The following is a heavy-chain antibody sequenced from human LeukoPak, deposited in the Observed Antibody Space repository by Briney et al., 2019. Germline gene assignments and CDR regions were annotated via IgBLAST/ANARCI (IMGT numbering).Heavy chain of an antibody. J-gene: IGHJ4*02. CDR1: GLTFSNAW. Sequence: GGSLRLSCAVSGLTFSNAWMSWVRQAPGKGLEWVGRIKSNTDGGTVEYASPVKARFTISRDDSKNTLYLQMTSLKTEDTAMYYCTTYSSRWFYFDYWGQGSLVTVSS. D-gene: IGHD6-13*01. CDR2: IKSNTDGGTV. CDR3: TTYSSRWFYFDY. V-gene: IGHV3-15*01.